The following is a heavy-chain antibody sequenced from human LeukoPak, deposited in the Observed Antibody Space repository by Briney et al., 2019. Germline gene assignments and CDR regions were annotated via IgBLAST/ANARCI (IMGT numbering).Heavy chain of an antibody. CDR2: IKQDGSEK. J-gene: IGHJ4*02. CDR3: ASNYGG. CDR1: GFDFSNYW. V-gene: IGHV3-7*03. Sequence: GGSLRLSCAASGFDFSNYWMYWVRQAPGKGLEWVANIKQDGSEKYYVDSVRGRFTISRDNAKNSLSLQMDSLRAEDTAVYYCASNYGGWGQGTLVTVSS. D-gene: IGHD4-11*01.